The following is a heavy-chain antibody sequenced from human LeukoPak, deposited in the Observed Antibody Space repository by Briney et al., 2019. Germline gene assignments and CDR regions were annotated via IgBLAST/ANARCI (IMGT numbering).Heavy chain of an antibody. D-gene: IGHD3-10*01. J-gene: IGHJ1*01. CDR1: GGSISSGSYY. CDR2: IYTSGST. V-gene: IGHV4-61*02. CDR3: ARVGGSGSYEYFQH. Sequence: SETLSLTCTVSGGSISSGSYYWSLIRQPAGKGLEWIGRIYTSGSTNYNPSLKSRVTISVDTSKNQFSLKLSSVTAADTAVYYCARVGGSGSYEYFQHWGQGTLVTVSS.